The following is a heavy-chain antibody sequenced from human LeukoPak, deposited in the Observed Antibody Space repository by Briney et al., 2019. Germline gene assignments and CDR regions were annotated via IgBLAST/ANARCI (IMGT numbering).Heavy chain of an antibody. CDR3: AKTGYYYDTTSEYYFDY. D-gene: IGHD3-22*01. CDR2: ISSSGSTI. Sequence: PGGSLRLSCAASGFTFSSYEMNWVRQAPGKGLEWVSYISSSGSTIYYADSVKGRFTISRDNSKNTLYLQMSSLRTEDTAVYYCAKTGYYYDTTSEYYFDYWGQGTLVTVSS. V-gene: IGHV3-48*03. J-gene: IGHJ4*02. CDR1: GFTFSSYE.